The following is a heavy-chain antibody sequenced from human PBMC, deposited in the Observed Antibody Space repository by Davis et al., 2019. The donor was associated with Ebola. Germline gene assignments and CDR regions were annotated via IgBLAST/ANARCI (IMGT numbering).Heavy chain of an antibody. V-gene: IGHV3-21*01. Sequence: PGGSLRLSCAASGLTFSSYSMNWVRQAPGKGLEWVSSISSSSSYIYYADSVKGRFTISRDNAKNSLYLQMNSLRAEDTAVYYCARVYYDSSGCDAFDIWGQGTMVTVSS. CDR2: ISSSSSYI. CDR3: ARVYYDSSGCDAFDI. CDR1: GLTFSSYS. D-gene: IGHD3-22*01. J-gene: IGHJ3*02.